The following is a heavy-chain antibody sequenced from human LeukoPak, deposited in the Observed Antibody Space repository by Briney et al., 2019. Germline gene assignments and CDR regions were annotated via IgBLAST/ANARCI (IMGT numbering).Heavy chain of an antibody. D-gene: IGHD5-24*01. Sequence: SQTLSLTCTVSGGSISSGSYYWSWIRQPAGKGLEWIGRIYTSGSTNYNPSLKSRVTISVDTSKNQFSLKLSSVTAADTAVYYCARDQGWLQSSGFDYWGQGTLVTVSS. J-gene: IGHJ4*02. CDR2: IYTSGST. CDR1: GGSISSGSYY. CDR3: ARDQGWLQSSGFDY. V-gene: IGHV4-61*02.